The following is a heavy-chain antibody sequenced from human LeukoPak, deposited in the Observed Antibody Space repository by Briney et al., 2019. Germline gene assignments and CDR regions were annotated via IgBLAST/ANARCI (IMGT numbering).Heavy chain of an antibody. CDR3: ARGVRIAVAHPHLDY. CDR1: GGSFSGYY. V-gene: IGHV4-34*01. J-gene: IGHJ4*02. Sequence: PSETLSLTCAVYGGSFSGYYWSWIRQSPGKGLEWIGEINHSGSTNYNPSLKSRVTISLDTSKNQFSLKLSSVTAADTGIYYCARGVRIAVAHPHLDYWGQGSLVTVSS. CDR2: INHSGST. D-gene: IGHD6-19*01.